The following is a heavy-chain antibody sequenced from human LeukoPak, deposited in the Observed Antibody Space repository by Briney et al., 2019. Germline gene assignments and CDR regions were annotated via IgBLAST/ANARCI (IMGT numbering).Heavy chain of an antibody. CDR1: GGSISSGDYY. J-gene: IGHJ6*02. D-gene: IGHD2-2*01. CDR2: IYYSGST. CDR3: ARVEVVPAARLTYYYYYYGMDV. Sequence: PSETLSLTCTVSGGSISSGDYYWSWIRQPPGKGLEWIGYIYYSGSTNYNPSLKSRVTISVDTSKNQFSLKLSSVTAADTAVYYCARVEVVPAARLTYYYYYYGMDVWGQGTTVTVSS. V-gene: IGHV4-61*08.